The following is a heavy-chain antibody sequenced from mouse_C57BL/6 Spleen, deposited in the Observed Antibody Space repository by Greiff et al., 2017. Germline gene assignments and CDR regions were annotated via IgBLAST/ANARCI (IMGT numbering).Heavy chain of an antibody. CDR3: ARDRRLNYYGSSSYWYFDV. D-gene: IGHD1-1*01. V-gene: IGHV5-4*01. CDR2: ISDGGSYT. J-gene: IGHJ1*03. Sequence: EVQLQESGGGLVKPGGSLKLSCAASGFTFSSYAMSWVRQTPEKRLEWVATISDGGSYTYYPDNVKGRFTISRDNAKNNLYLQMSHLKSEDTAMYYCARDRRLNYYGSSSYWYFDVWGTGTTVTVSS. CDR1: GFTFSSYA.